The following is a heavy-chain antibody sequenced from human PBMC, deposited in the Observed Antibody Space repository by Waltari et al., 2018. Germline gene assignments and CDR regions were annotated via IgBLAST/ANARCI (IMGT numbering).Heavy chain of an antibody. CDR1: GGSLSGYY. CDR2: INYSGST. D-gene: IGHD3-3*01. Sequence: QAQLQQWGAGLLKPSETLSLTCGVSGGSLSGYYWSWIRRPPGKGLEWIGEINYSGSTNSNPALKSRVTMSIDTSKNQVSLQLTSVTAADTAVYYCARVGRWRAVIFGVVPGWFDPWGQGTLVTVSS. CDR3: ARVGRWRAVIFGVVPGWFDP. V-gene: IGHV4-34*01. J-gene: IGHJ5*02.